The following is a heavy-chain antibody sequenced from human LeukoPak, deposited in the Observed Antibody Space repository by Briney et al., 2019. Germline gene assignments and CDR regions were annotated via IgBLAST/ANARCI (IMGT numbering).Heavy chain of an antibody. CDR2: ISGSGGST. D-gene: IGHD3-10*01. CDR3: AKELMVRGVSFSNWFDP. Sequence: GGSLRLSCAASGFTFSSYAMSWVRQAPGKGLEWVSAISGSGGSTYYADSVKGRFTISRDNSKNTLYLQMNGLRAEDTAVYYCAKELMVRGVSFSNWFDPWGQGTLVTVSS. V-gene: IGHV3-23*01. J-gene: IGHJ5*02. CDR1: GFTFSSYA.